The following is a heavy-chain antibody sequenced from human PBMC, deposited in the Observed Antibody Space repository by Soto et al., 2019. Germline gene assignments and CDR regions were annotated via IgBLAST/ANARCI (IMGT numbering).Heavy chain of an antibody. CDR1: GFTFSTYG. CDR2: ISSSGSTI. D-gene: IGHD6-6*01. CDR3: ARGELAARWNWFDP. V-gene: IGHV3-48*03. Sequence: EVQLVESGGGLVQPGGSLRLSCAVSGFTFSTYGMNWVRQAPGKGLEWVSYISSSGSTIYYADSVKGRFTISRDNAKNSLYLQLNSLRADDTAVYYCARGELAARWNWFDPWGQGTLVTVSS. J-gene: IGHJ5*02.